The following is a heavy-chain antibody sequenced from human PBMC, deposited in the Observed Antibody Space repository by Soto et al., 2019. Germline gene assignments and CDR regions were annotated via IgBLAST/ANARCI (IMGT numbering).Heavy chain of an antibody. CDR3: ARDLSRTVAGTETLMDV. CDR2: ISAYNGNT. J-gene: IGHJ6*02. CDR1: GYTFTSYG. Sequence: VKVSCKASGYTFTSYGISWVRQAPGQGLEWMGWISAYNGNTNYAQKLQGRVTMTTDTSTSTAYMELRSLRSDDTAVYYCARDLSRTVAGTETLMDVWGQGTTVTVSS. V-gene: IGHV1-18*04. D-gene: IGHD6-19*01.